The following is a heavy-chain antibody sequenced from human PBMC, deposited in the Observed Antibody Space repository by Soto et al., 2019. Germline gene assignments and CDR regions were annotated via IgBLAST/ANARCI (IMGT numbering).Heavy chain of an antibody. J-gene: IGHJ4*02. V-gene: IGHV1-46*01. Sequence: ASVKVSCKASGYTFTSYYLHWVRQAPGQGLEWMGVINPNTDSTNSAQRFRGRVTMTRDTSTSTVYMELTSLRSEDTAVYYCARAYSGTLYYFDYWGQGTPVTVSS. CDR3: ARAYSGTLYYFDY. D-gene: IGHD1-26*01. CDR2: INPNTDST. CDR1: GYTFTSYY.